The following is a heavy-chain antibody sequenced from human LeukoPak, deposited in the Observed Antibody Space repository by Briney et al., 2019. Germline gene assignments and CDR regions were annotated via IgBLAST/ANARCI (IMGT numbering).Heavy chain of an antibody. CDR2: MSPNSGNT. J-gene: IGHJ4*02. Sequence: ASVKVSCKASGYTFTSYDINWVRQATGQGLEWMGWMSPNSGNTDYAQKFQGRVTITRNTSISTAYMELSSLRSEDTAVYYCARGPPRRYCSGGSCLPGYWGQGTLVTVSS. D-gene: IGHD2-15*01. V-gene: IGHV1-8*01. CDR1: GYTFTSYD. CDR3: ARGPPRRYCSGGSCLPGY.